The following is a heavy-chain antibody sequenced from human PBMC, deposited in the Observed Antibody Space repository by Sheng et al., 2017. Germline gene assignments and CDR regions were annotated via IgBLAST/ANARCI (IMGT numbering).Heavy chain of an antibody. Sequence: EEKLVESGGALIQPGGDLRLSCAASGFTARPYWMHWVRQAPGKGLMWVSRIDNDGIDIIYAGSLGGRFTISRDNSKNTVYLYMTSLRPEDTAIYYCARGGFSHAFDIWGEGTMVTVSS. CDR3: ARGGFSHAFDI. V-gene: IGHV3-74*01. J-gene: IGHJ3*02. CDR1: GFTARPYW. CDR2: IDNDGIDI. D-gene: IGHD3-22*01.